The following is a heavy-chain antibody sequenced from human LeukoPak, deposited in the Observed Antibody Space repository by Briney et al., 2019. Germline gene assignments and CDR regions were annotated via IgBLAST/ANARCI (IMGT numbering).Heavy chain of an antibody. CDR2: ISGSGGST. Sequence: GGSLRLSCAASGFTFSSYAMSWVRQAPGKGLEWVSVISGSGGSTYYRDSVKGRFIISRDNSKNTLYLQMNSLTAGDTAVYYCAKDGTTTVTFDYWGQGTLVTVPS. V-gene: IGHV3-23*01. D-gene: IGHD4-11*01. J-gene: IGHJ4*02. CDR3: AKDGTTTVTFDY. CDR1: GFTFSSYA.